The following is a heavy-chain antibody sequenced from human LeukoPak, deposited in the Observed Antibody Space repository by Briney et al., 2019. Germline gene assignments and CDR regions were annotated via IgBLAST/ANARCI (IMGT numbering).Heavy chain of an antibody. J-gene: IGHJ4*02. V-gene: IGHV4-59*01. CDR2: INYSGST. CDR1: GGSISSFY. D-gene: IGHD2-21*02. Sequence: SETLSLTCNVSGGSISSFYWSWIRQPPGKGLQWIGYINYSGSTNYNPSLKSRVTISLDTSKNQFSLKLSSVTAADTAVYYCARGVTAIQILDYWGQGTLVTVSS. CDR3: ARGVTAIQILDY.